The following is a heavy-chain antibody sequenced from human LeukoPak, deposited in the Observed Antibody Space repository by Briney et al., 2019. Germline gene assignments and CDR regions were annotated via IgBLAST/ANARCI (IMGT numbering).Heavy chain of an antibody. J-gene: IGHJ3*02. V-gene: IGHV1-69*04. Sequence: SVKVSCKASGGTFSSYAISWVRQAPGQGLEWMGRIIPILGIANYAQKFQGRVTITADKSTSTAYMELSSLRSEDTAVYYCARDPDYYDSSGYLAFDIWGQGTMVTVSP. CDR2: IIPILGIA. D-gene: IGHD3-22*01. CDR1: GGTFSSYA. CDR3: ARDPDYYDSSGYLAFDI.